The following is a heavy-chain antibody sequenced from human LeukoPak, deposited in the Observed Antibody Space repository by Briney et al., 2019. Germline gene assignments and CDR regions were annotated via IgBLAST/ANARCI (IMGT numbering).Heavy chain of an antibody. Sequence: GASVKVSCKASGYTLTDYYMHWVRQAPGQGLEWMGRINLNSGGTNYAQKFQGRVTMTRDTSISTVCMELSRLRSDDTAVYYCARVGYYESSGYYEYWGQGTLVTVSS. J-gene: IGHJ4*02. CDR1: GYTLTDYY. V-gene: IGHV1-2*06. D-gene: IGHD3-22*01. CDR2: INLNSGGT. CDR3: ARVGYYESSGYYEY.